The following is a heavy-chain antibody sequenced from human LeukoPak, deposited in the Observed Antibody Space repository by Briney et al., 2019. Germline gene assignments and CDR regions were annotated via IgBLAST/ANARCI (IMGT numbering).Heavy chain of an antibody. CDR2: INPSGGST. J-gene: IGHJ5*02. V-gene: IGHV1-46*01. CDR1: GYTFTSYY. D-gene: IGHD2-2*01. Sequence: GASVKVSCKASGYTFTSYYMHWVRQAPGQGLEWMGIINPSGGSTSYAQKFQGRVTMTRDTSTSTVYMELSSLRSEDTAVYYCARANRVVVVPAAQGDWFDPWGQGTLVTVSS. CDR3: ARANRVVVVPAAQGDWFDP.